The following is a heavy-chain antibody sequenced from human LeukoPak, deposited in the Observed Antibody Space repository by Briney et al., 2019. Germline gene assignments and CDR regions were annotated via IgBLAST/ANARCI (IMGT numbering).Heavy chain of an antibody. CDR1: GFTFSSYA. CDR3: ARAVQWLVLGMAFDI. V-gene: IGHV3-64*01. CDR2: ISSNGGST. Sequence: GGSLRLSCAASGFTFSSYAMHWVRQAPGKGLEYVSAISSNGGSTYYANSVKGRFTISRDNSKNTLYLQMGSLRAEDMAVYYCARAVQWLVLGMAFDIWGQGTMVTVSS. J-gene: IGHJ3*02. D-gene: IGHD6-19*01.